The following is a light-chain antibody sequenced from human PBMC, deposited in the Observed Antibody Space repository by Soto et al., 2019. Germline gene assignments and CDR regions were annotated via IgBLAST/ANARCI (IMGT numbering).Light chain of an antibody. Sequence: QSVLTHPASVSGSPGQSITISCAGTSSDVGSYNYVSWYQQHPGKAPKLISYEVSNRPSGVSSRFSGSKSGNTASLTISGLQAEDEADYYCSSYTSSSTLLGTGTKVNV. V-gene: IGLV2-14*01. J-gene: IGLJ1*01. CDR1: SSDVGSYNY. CDR2: EVS. CDR3: SSYTSSSTL.